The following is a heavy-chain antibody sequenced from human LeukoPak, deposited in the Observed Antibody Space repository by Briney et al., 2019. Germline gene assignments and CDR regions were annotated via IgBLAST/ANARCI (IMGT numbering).Heavy chain of an antibody. CDR3: ARGRSIVSDY. V-gene: IGHV1-69*06. J-gene: IGHJ4*02. Sequence: SVKVSCKASGGTFSSYAISWVRQAPGQGLEWMGGIIPIFGTANYAQKFQGRVTITADTSTSTAYMELRSLRSDDTAVYYCARGRSIVSDYWGQGTLVTVSS. CDR1: GGTFSSYA. CDR2: IIPIFGTA. D-gene: IGHD3-22*01.